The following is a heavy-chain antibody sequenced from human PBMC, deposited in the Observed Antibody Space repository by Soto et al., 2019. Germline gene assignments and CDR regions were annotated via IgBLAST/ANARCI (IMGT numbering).Heavy chain of an antibody. CDR2: TSGTGGDT. CDR1: GFTFVTYA. CDR3: VQNRRDPAY. D-gene: IGHD1-1*01. J-gene: IGHJ4*02. Sequence: EVRLLESGGGLVQPGGSLRLSCEASGFTFVTYALSWVRQAPGKGLEWVSSTSGTGGDTYHADSVKGRFTISRDNSKNTLYLQMNSLRAEDTAVYYCVQNRRDPAYWGQGTLVTVSS. V-gene: IGHV3-23*01.